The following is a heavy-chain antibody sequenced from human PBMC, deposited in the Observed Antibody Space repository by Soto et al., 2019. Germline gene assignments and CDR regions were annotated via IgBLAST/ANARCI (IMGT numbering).Heavy chain of an antibody. CDR1: GYTFTSYD. V-gene: IGHV1-3*05. Sequence: QVQLVQSGAEEKKPGASVKVSCKASGYTFTSYDMHLVRQAPGQRREWMGWINAGNGNTKYSQKFQGRVTITRDPSSRTAYMELSSMRSEDTALYYCSRGSGLRSFDWLSSRAYYLDYWGEGPLVTVSS. CDR3: SRGSGLRSFDWLSSRAYYLDY. CDR2: INAGNGNT. J-gene: IGHJ4*02. D-gene: IGHD3-9*01.